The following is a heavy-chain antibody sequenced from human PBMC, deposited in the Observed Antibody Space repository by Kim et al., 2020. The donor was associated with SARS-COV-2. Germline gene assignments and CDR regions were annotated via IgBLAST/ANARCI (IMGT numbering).Heavy chain of an antibody. Sequence: SVKVSCKASGGTFSSYAISWVRQAPGQGLEWMGGIIPIFGTANYAQKFQGRVTITADESTSTAYMELSSLRSEDTAVYYCARDNAYGGGYCPLGYYYGMYVWGQGTTVTVS. CDR3: ARDNAYGGGYCPLGYYYGMYV. D-gene: IGHD2-21*02. CDR1: GGTFSSYA. CDR2: IIPIFGTA. J-gene: IGHJ6*02. V-gene: IGHV1-69*13.